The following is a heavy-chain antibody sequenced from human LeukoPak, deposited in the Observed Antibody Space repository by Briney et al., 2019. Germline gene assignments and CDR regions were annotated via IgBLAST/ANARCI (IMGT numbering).Heavy chain of an antibody. D-gene: IGHD3-3*01. CDR3: ARHGDLNYYDFWSGPGYMDV. V-gene: IGHV4-39*01. Sequence: NPSETLSLTCTVSGGSISSSSYYWGWIRQPPGKGLEWIGSIYYSGSTYYNPTLKSRVTISVDTSKNQFSLKLSSVTAADTAVYYCARHGDLNYYDFWSGPGYMDVWGKGTTVTVSS. J-gene: IGHJ6*03. CDR1: GGSISSSSYY. CDR2: IYYSGST.